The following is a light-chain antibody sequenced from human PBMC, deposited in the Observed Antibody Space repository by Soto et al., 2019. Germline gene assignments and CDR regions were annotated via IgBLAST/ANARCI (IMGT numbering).Light chain of an antibody. CDR1: QDISNY. Sequence: DIQMTQSPSSLSASVGDRVTITCQASQDISNYLNWYQQKPGKAPKLLIFDAMNLETGVSSRFSGSGSGTHFTFTISSLQAEDIATYYCQQYDDLPVTFGQGTRLEIK. CDR2: DAM. V-gene: IGKV1-33*01. CDR3: QQYDDLPVT. J-gene: IGKJ5*01.